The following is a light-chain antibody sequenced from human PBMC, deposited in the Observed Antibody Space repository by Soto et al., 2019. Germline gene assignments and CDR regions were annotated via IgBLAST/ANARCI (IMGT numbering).Light chain of an antibody. CDR3: QQSYNTPIS. CDR2: AAS. V-gene: IGKV1-39*01. J-gene: IGKJ5*01. CDR1: QSISSY. Sequence: VHMTQSPSSLAASVAHRRTTTFLSSQSISSYLNWYQQKPWKAPNLLIVAASSLQSGVPSRFSGSGSGTDFTLTISSLQPEDFATYYCQQSYNTPISFGQGTRPEI.